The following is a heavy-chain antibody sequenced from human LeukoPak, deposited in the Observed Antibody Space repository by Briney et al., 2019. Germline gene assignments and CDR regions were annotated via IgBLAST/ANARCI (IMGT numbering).Heavy chain of an antibody. CDR1: GYRFTGYY. CDR2: INPNNGGT. D-gene: IGHD4-11*01. J-gene: IGHJ3*02. V-gene: IGHV1-2*02. CDR3: ARAPALHDAFDI. Sequence: ASVKVSCKASGYRFTGYYMHWVRQAPGQGFEWMAWINPNNGGTNYAQKFQGRVTLTRDTSISTAYMELSRLRSDDTAMFYCARAPALHDAFDIWGQGTMVTVSS.